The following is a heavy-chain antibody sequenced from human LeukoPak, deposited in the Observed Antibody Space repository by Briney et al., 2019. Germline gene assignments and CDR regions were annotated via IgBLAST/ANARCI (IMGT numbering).Heavy chain of an antibody. CDR1: GYAFTSYY. CDR3: ARGWDCGGGSCYTNFDY. D-gene: IGHD2-15*01. CDR2: INPSGGST. Sequence: ASVKVSCKASGYAFTSYYMHWVRQAPGQGLEWMGIINPSGGSTSYAQKFQGRVTMTRDTSTSTVYMELSSLRAEDTAVYYCARGWDCGGGSCYTNFDYWGQGTLVTVSS. J-gene: IGHJ4*02. V-gene: IGHV1-46*01.